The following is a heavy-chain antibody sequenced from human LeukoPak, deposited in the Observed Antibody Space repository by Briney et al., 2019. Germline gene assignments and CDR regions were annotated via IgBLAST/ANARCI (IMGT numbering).Heavy chain of an antibody. Sequence: SETLFLTCTVSGGSISSYYWSWIRQPPGKGLEWIGYIYYSGSTNYNPSLKSRVTISVDTSKNQFSLKLSSVTAADTAVYYCARLTYYYDSSGYYYVYYFDYWGQGTLVTVSS. CDR3: ARLTYYYDSSGYYYVYYFDY. V-gene: IGHV4-59*08. CDR2: IYYSGST. D-gene: IGHD3-22*01. J-gene: IGHJ4*02. CDR1: GGSISSYY.